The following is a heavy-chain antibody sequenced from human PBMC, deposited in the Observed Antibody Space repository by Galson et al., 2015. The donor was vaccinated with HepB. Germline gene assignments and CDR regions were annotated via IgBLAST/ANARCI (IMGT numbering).Heavy chain of an antibody. Sequence: SLRLSCAASGFTVSSNYMSWVRQAPGKGLEWVSVIYSGGSTYYADSVKGRFTISRDNSKNTLYLQMNSLRAEDTAVYYCARDLGSAAGPRGDYWGQGTLVTVSS. CDR3: ARDLGSAAGPRGDY. D-gene: IGHD6-13*01. CDR2: IYSGGST. V-gene: IGHV3-66*01. J-gene: IGHJ4*02. CDR1: GFTVSSNY.